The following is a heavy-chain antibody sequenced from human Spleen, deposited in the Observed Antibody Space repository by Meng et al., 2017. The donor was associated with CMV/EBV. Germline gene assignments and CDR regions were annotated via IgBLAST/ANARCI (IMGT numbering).Heavy chain of an antibody. CDR2: IIPILGIA. CDR3: ARAGPYGSGSYYPYDP. Sequence: SVKVSCKASGGTFSSYAISWVRQAPGQGLEWMGGIIPILGIANYAQRFQGRVTITADKSTNTVYMELTSLKSDDTAAYYCARAGPYGSGSYYPYDPWGQGTLVTVSS. D-gene: IGHD3-10*01. J-gene: IGHJ5*02. V-gene: IGHV1-69*10. CDR1: GGTFSSYA.